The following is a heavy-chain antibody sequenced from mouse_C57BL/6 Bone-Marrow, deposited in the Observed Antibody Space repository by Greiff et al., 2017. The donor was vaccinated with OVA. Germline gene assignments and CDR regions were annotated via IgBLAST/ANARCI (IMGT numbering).Heavy chain of an antibody. CDR2: INPGSGGT. J-gene: IGHJ3*01. CDR1: GYAFTNYL. D-gene: IGHD2-13*01. Sequence: VQLQESGAELVRPGTSVKVSCKASGYAFTNYLIEWVKQRPGQGLEWIGVINPGSGGTNYNEKFKGKATLTADKSSSTAYRQLSSLTSEDSAVYFCARWGWWLRTFAYWGQGNLVTVTA. V-gene: IGHV1-54*01. CDR3: ARWGWWLRTFAY.